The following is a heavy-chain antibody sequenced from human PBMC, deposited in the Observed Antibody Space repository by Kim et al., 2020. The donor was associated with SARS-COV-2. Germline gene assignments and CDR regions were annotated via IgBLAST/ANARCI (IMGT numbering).Heavy chain of an antibody. V-gene: IGHV4-39*01. D-gene: IGHD3-10*01. J-gene: IGHJ4*02. CDR3: ARFSVRGVMGY. CDR2: IYYSGST. CDR1: GGSISSSSYY. Sequence: SETLSLTCTVSGGSISSSSYYWGWIRQPPGKGLEWIGSIYYSGSTYYNPSLKSRVTISVDTSKNQFSLKLSSVTAADTAVYYCARFSVRGVMGYWGQGTLVTVSS.